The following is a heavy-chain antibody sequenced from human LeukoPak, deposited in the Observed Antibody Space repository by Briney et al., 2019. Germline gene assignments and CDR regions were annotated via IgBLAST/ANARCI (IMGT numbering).Heavy chain of an antibody. D-gene: IGHD2-2*01. Sequence: PSETLSLTCTVSGGSISSYYWSWIRQPAGKGLEWIGRIYTSGSTNYNPSLKSRVTMSVDTSENQFSLKLSSVTAADTAVYYCARDRAVPAAEGLYYYYYGMDVWGQGTTVTVSS. V-gene: IGHV4-4*07. J-gene: IGHJ6*02. CDR3: ARDRAVPAAEGLYYYYYGMDV. CDR1: GGSISSYY. CDR2: IYTSGST.